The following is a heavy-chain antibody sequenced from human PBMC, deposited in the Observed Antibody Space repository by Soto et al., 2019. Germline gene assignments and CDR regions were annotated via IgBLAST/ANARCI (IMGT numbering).Heavy chain of an antibody. V-gene: IGHV3-21*01. CDR2: ISSSSSYI. Sequence: GGSLRLSCAASGFTFSSYSMNWVRQAPGKGLEWVSSISSSSSYIYYADSVKGRFTISRDNAKNSLYLQMNSLRAEDTAVYYCARDPDGGYSGYASFDYWGQGTLVTVSS. D-gene: IGHD5-12*01. CDR1: GFTFSSYS. J-gene: IGHJ4*02. CDR3: ARDPDGGYSGYASFDY.